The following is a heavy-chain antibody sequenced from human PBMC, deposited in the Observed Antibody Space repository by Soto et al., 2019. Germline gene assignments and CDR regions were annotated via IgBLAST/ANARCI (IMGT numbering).Heavy chain of an antibody. CDR1: SGSISTNSYL. Sequence: SETLALTCSVSSGSISTNSYLWGWIRQPPGKGLEWIGAILYSGDTYYSESLKSRVTMSVDTAKNQFSLKLNSVTAADTAVYYCARQGRNTKIVILRHYATDFWGQGTAVTVSS. V-gene: IGHV4-39*01. D-gene: IGHD3-22*01. CDR2: ILYSGDT. CDR3: ARQGRNTKIVILRHYATDF. J-gene: IGHJ6*02.